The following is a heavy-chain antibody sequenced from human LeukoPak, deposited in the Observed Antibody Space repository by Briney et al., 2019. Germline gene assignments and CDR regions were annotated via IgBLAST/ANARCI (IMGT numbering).Heavy chain of an antibody. CDR2: IKQDGSEK. D-gene: IGHD3-22*01. CDR1: GFTFSSYW. V-gene: IGHV3-7*01. Sequence: GGSLRLSCAASGFTFSSYWMSWVRQAPGKRLEWVANIKQDGSEKHYVDSVKGRFTISRDNAKNSLYLQMNSLRAEDTAVYYCARVGEPLYYYDSSGYPPSANWFDPWGQGTLVTVSS. CDR3: ARVGEPLYYYDSSGYPPSANWFDP. J-gene: IGHJ5*02.